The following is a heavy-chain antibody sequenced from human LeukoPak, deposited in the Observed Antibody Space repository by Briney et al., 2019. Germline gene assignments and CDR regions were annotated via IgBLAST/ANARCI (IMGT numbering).Heavy chain of an antibody. D-gene: IGHD3-3*01. V-gene: IGHV3-21*01. CDR2: ISSSSSYI. CDR3: AREGRFQYGMDV. Sequence: KPGGSLRLSCAASGFTFSSYSMNWVRQAPGKGLEWVSSISSSSSYIYYADSVKGRFAISRDNAKNSLYLQMNSLRAEDTAVYYCAREGRFQYGMDVWAKGPRSPSP. CDR1: GFTFSSYS. J-gene: IGHJ6*02.